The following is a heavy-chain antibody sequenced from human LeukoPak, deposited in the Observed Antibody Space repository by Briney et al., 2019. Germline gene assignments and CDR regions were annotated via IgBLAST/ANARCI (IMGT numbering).Heavy chain of an antibody. Sequence: ASVKVSCKASGYTFTGYYMHWVRQAPGQGLEWMGWINPNSGGTNYAQKFRGRVTMTRDTSISTAYMELSRLRSDDTAVYYCARVDTIFGVAQNWFDPWGQGTLVTVSS. CDR3: ARVDTIFGVAQNWFDP. V-gene: IGHV1-2*02. J-gene: IGHJ5*02. CDR1: GYTFTGYY. D-gene: IGHD3-3*01. CDR2: INPNSGGT.